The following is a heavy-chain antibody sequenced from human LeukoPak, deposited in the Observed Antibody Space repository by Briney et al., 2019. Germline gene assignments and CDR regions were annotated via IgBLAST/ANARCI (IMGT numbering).Heavy chain of an antibody. D-gene: IGHD3-3*01. CDR1: GFTFSSYR. Sequence: GGSLRLSCAASGFTFSSYRMNWVRQAPGKGLEWVSSISSSSSYIYYADSVKGRFTISRDNAKNSLYLQMNSLRAEDTAVYYCARDALKGTYYDFWSGYEHNWFDPWGQGTLVTVSS. V-gene: IGHV3-21*01. CDR2: ISSSSSYI. J-gene: IGHJ5*02. CDR3: ARDALKGTYYDFWSGYEHNWFDP.